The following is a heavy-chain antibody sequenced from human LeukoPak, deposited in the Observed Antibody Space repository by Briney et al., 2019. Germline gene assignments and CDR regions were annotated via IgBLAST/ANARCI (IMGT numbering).Heavy chain of an antibody. J-gene: IGHJ3*02. Sequence: PSETLSLTCIVSGGSINSHYWSWIRQPPGKGLEWIGDIHYTGTTKYNPSVKSRVTISIDTSKNQFSLELSSVTATDTAVYFCATNRVGTYDRPFDIWGQGTMVTVSS. CDR3: ATNRVGTYDRPFDI. D-gene: IGHD1-26*01. V-gene: IGHV4-59*08. CDR1: GGSINSHY. CDR2: IHYTGTT.